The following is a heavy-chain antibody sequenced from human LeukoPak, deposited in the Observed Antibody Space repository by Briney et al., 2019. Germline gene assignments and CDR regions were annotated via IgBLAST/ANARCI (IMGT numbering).Heavy chain of an antibody. D-gene: IGHD4-23*01. Sequence: KPSETLSLTCTVSGGSVSSESYHWSWIRQPPGKGLEWIAYIFNSGSSNYNPSLKSRVTISVDTSKNQFSLKLNSVTAADTAVYYCARVKEGFDIWGQGTMVTVSS. CDR3: ARVKEGFDI. V-gene: IGHV4-61*01. CDR1: GGSVSSESYH. J-gene: IGHJ3*02. CDR2: IFNSGSS.